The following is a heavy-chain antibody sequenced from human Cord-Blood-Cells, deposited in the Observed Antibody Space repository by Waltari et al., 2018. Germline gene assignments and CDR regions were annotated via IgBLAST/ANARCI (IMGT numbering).Heavy chain of an antibody. CDR3: ARGTAAGDY. D-gene: IGHD6-13*01. J-gene: IGHJ4*02. CDR2: INPSGGST. V-gene: IGHV1-46*01. Sequence: QVQLVQSGAEVKKPGASVKVSCKASGYTFTTYYMPWVRQAPGQGLERMGIINPSGGSTSYAQKFQGSGTMTRYTSTSTVYRELSSLRSEDTAVYYCARGTAAGDYWGQGTLVTVSS. CDR1: GYTFTTYY.